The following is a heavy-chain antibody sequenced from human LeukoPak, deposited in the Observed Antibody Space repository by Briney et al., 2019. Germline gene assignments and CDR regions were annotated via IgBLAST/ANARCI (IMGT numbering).Heavy chain of an antibody. CDR2: ISYDGSNK. CDR3: ARTNSGGYDYQEHYFDY. J-gene: IGHJ4*02. V-gene: IGHV3-30-3*01. D-gene: IGHD5-12*01. CDR1: GFTFSSYA. Sequence: PGGSLRLSCAASGFTFSSYAVHWVRQAPGKGLEWVAVISYDGSNKYYADSVKGRFTISRDNSKNTLYLQMNSLRAEDTAVYYCARTNSGGYDYQEHYFDYWGQGTLVTVSS.